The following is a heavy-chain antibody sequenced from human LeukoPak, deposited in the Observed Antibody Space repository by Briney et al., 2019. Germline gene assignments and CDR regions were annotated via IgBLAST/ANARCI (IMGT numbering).Heavy chain of an antibody. D-gene: IGHD5-24*01. CDR2: IKQDGSEK. CDR3: ARDPGRWLQFSHFDY. J-gene: IGHJ4*02. Sequence: GGSLRLPCAASGFTFSSYWMSWVRQAPGKGLEWVANIKQDGSEKYYVDSVKGRFTISRDNDKNSLYLQMNSLRAEDTAVYYCARDPGRWLQFSHFDYWGQGTLVTVSS. V-gene: IGHV3-7*01. CDR1: GFTFSSYW.